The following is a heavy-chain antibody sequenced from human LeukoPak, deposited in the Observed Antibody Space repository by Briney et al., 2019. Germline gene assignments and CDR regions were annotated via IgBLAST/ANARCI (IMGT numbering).Heavy chain of an antibody. V-gene: IGHV4-30-4*01. CDR1: DGTINSTAHY. CDR2: ISHSGNT. D-gene: IGHD4-23*01. CDR3: ARYYGGHSNFDY. J-gene: IGHJ4*02. Sequence: SQTLSLTCTVSDGTINSTAHYWSWARQPPGKGLEWIGYISHSGNTYYNPSLKSRVTISLDTSKNQFSLKLTSMTAADRAVYYCARYYGGHSNFDYWGQGTLVTVSS.